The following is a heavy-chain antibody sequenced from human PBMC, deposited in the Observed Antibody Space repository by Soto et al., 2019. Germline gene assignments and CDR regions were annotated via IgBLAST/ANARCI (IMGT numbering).Heavy chain of an antibody. Sequence: QVQLVQSGAEVKKPGASVKVSCKASGYTFTSYDINWVRQATGQGLEWMGWMNPNSGNTGYAQKFQGRVTMTRNTAIRTAYMELSSLRSEYTGVYYCARWPDGYYYYGMDVGGQGTTVTVSS. CDR1: GYTFTSYD. J-gene: IGHJ6*02. CDR2: MNPNSGNT. CDR3: ARWPDGYYYYGMDV. V-gene: IGHV1-8*01.